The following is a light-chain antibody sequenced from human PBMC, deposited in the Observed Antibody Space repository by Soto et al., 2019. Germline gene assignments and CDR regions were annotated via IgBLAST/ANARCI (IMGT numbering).Light chain of an antibody. Sequence: EIVLTQSPATLSLSPGERATLSCRASQSVSSSYLAWYQQKPGQAPRLIIYGASTRATGIPARFSGSGSGTAFTLTISSLQSEDFAIYYCQQYDDWPPWTFGQGTKVDIK. CDR1: QSVSSSY. CDR2: GAS. J-gene: IGKJ1*01. V-gene: IGKV3-15*01. CDR3: QQYDDWPPWT.